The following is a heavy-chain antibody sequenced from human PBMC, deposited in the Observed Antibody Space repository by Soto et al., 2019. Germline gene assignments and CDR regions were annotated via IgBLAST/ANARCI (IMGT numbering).Heavy chain of an antibody. CDR1: GYTFSTHG. CDR2: ISGLHGKS. J-gene: IGHJ6*02. V-gene: IGHV1-18*04. Sequence: QVHLVQSGNEVKKSGASVKVSCKASGYTFSTHGVSWVRQAPGRGLEWMGWISGLHGKSNYAQGFQGRVTMTMDTSTTTAYIELRSLKYDDTAVYYCARVVPMTMDVWGQGTAVTVS. CDR3: ARVVPMTMDV.